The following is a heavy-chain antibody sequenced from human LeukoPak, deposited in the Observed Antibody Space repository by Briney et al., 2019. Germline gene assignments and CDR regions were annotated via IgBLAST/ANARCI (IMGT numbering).Heavy chain of an antibody. Sequence: PSQTLSLTCAVSGASISSGDYSWSWIRQPPGTGLEWIGYIYYSGSTYYNPSLKSRVTISVDTSKNQFSLKLSSVTAADTAVYYCARGGGYSYGNLYYYYGMDVWGQGTTVTVSS. CDR3: ARGGGYSYGNLYYYYGMDV. CDR1: GASISSGDYS. D-gene: IGHD5-18*01. J-gene: IGHJ6*02. CDR2: IYYSGST. V-gene: IGHV4-30-2*05.